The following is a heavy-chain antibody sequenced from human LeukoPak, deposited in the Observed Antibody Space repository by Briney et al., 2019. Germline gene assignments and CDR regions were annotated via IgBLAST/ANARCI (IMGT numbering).Heavy chain of an antibody. Sequence: SVKVSCKASGYTFTSYGISWVRQAPGQGLEWMGWISAYNGNTNYAQKLQGRVTMTTDTSTSTAYMELRSLRSDDTAVYYCARVKGRIAVAGTGDYWGQGTLVTVSS. CDR3: ARVKGRIAVAGTGDY. CDR2: ISAYNGNT. J-gene: IGHJ4*02. D-gene: IGHD6-19*01. V-gene: IGHV1-18*01. CDR1: GYTFTSYG.